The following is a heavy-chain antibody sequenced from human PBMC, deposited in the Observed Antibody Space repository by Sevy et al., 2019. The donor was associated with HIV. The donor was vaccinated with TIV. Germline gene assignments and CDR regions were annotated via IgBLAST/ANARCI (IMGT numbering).Heavy chain of an antibody. Sequence: ASVKVSCKVSGYTLTELSMHWVRQAPGKGLEWMGGFDPEDGETIYAQKFQGRVTMTEDTSTGTAYMELSSLRSEVTAVYYCATSSSWYWRYFDYWGQGTLVTVSS. CDR2: FDPEDGET. D-gene: IGHD6-13*01. CDR1: GYTLTELS. J-gene: IGHJ4*02. V-gene: IGHV1-24*01. CDR3: ATSSSWYWRYFDY.